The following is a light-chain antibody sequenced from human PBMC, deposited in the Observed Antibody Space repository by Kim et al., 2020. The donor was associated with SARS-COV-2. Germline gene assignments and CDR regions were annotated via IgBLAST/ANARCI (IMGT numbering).Light chain of an antibody. CDR2: GAS. Sequence: SPGERATLPCRASQSVSSNYLARYQQKPGQAPRLLIYGASSRATGIPDRFSGSGSGTDFTLTITRLEPEDFAVYYCQQYSSSPATFGQGTKVDIK. CDR3: QQYSSSPAT. CDR1: QSVSSNY. J-gene: IGKJ1*01. V-gene: IGKV3-20*01.